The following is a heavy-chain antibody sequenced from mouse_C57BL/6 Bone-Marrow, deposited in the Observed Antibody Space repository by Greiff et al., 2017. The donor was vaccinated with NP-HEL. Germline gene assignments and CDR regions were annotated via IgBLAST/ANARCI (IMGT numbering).Heavy chain of an antibody. CDR2: ISYSGST. CDR3: ARGGWPLRGYAMDY. J-gene: IGHJ4*01. Sequence: EVKLLESGPGMVKPSQSLSLTCTVTGYSITSGYDWHWIRHFPGNKLEWMGYISYSGSTNYNPSLKSRISITHDTSKNHFFLKLNSVTTEDTATYYCARGGWPLRGYAMDYWGQGTSVTVSS. V-gene: IGHV3-1*01. CDR1: GYSITSGYD. D-gene: IGHD2-3*01.